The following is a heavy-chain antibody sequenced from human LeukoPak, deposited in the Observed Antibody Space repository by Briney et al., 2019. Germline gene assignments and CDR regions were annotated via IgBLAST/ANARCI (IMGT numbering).Heavy chain of an antibody. D-gene: IGHD2-2*01. CDR2: IYPGDSDT. V-gene: IGHV5-51*01. CDR1: GYSFTKYW. CDR3: VRQPGMTAKSWYFDL. J-gene: IGHJ2*01. Sequence: GESLKISCQASGYSFTKYWIGWVRQMSGKGLEWMGIIYPGDSDTRYSPSSEGQVTISADTSISTAYLQWSSLQASDTAMYYCVRQPGMTAKSWYFDLWGRGTLVTVSS.